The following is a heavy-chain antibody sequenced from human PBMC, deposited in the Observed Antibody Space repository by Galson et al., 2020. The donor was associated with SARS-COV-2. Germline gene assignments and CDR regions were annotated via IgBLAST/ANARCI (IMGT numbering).Heavy chain of an antibody. CDR3: ARDAGYCTNGVCYEQDY. Sequence: TGGSLRLSCAASGFTFSSYWMSWVRQAPGKGLDWVANIKQDGSEKYYVDSVKGRFTISRDNAKNSLYLQMNSLRAEDTAVYYCARDAGYCTNGVCYEQDYWAQGTLVTVSS. D-gene: IGHD2-8*01. J-gene: IGHJ4*02. CDR2: IKQDGSEK. V-gene: IGHV3-7*01. CDR1: GFTFSSYW.